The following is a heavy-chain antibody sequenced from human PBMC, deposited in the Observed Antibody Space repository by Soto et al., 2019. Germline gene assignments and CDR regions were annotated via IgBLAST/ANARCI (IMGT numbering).Heavy chain of an antibody. V-gene: IGHV1-8*01. Sequence: ASVKVSCKASGYTFTSYDINWVRQATGQGLEWMGWMNPNSGNTGYAQKFQGRVTMTRNTSISTAYMELSSLRSEDTAVYYCASPAYSGSYFSYYYYGMGVWGQGTTVTVSS. D-gene: IGHD1-26*01. CDR1: GYTFTSYD. J-gene: IGHJ6*02. CDR2: MNPNSGNT. CDR3: ASPAYSGSYFSYYYYGMGV.